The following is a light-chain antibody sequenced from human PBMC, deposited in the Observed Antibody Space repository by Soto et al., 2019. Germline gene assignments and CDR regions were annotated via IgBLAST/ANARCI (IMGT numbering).Light chain of an antibody. J-gene: IGKJ4*01. CDR3: QQYGSSPKVT. Sequence: EIVLTQSPGTLSLSPGERATLSCRASQSVSSSYLAWYQQKPGQGPRLLIYGASSRATGIPDRFSGSGSGTDFTLTISRLEPEDFAVYYCQQYGSSPKVTFGGGTKVEIK. V-gene: IGKV3-20*01. CDR1: QSVSSSY. CDR2: GAS.